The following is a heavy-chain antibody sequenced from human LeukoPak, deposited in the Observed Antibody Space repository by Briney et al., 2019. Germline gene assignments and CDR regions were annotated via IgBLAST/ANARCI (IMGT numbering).Heavy chain of an antibody. D-gene: IGHD3-10*01. CDR2: IYESGDT. J-gene: IGHJ4*02. CDR1: GGSISSGDYY. CDR3: ARRFLWFGESSGTFDY. V-gene: IGHV4-30-4*01. Sequence: SETLSLTCTVSGGSISSGDYYWSWIRQPPGKGLEWIGYIYESGDTHYNPSLKSRVVISVDTSKNQFSLKLSSVTAADTAVYYCARRFLWFGESSGTFDYWGQGTLVTVSS.